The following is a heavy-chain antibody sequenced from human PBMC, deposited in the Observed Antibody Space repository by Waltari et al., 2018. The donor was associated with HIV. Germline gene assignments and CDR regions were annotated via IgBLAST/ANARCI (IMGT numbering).Heavy chain of an antibody. D-gene: IGHD6-6*01. CDR3: ARGYSSSRWIPLYH. CDR2: FWSDGAEI. V-gene: IGHV3-33*01. J-gene: IGHJ4*02. Sequence: QVQLVESGGGVVQPGTSLTLSCAVSGFTFSNFAIHWVRQSTGKGLEWLAVFWSDGAEISYADSVKGRFTVSKDSSQKTLYLHVTSLRAEDTALYYCARGYSSSRWIPLYHWGRGTLVTVSS. CDR1: GFTFSNFA.